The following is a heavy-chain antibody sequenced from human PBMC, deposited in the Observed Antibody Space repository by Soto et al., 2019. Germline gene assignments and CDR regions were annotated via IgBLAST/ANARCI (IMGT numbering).Heavy chain of an antibody. CDR2: IYYSEGT. V-gene: IGHV4-59*08. Sequence: QVQLQESGPGLVKPSETLSLTCTVSGGSINNYYWSWIRQPPGKGLEWIGYIYYSEGTNYNPSLRSRVTVSLNSSKTRSSLTLTSVTGADTALYYCASHRRPGSSGWYGVDSWGQGTLVTVSS. CDR1: GGSINNYY. D-gene: IGHD6-13*01. CDR3: ASHRRPGSSGWYGVDS. J-gene: IGHJ4*02.